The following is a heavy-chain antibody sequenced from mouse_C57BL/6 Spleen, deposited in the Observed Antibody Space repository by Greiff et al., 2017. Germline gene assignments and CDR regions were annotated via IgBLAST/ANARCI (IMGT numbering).Heavy chain of an antibody. CDR2: IDPEDGET. Sequence: EVKLVESGAELVKPGASVKLSCTASGFNIKDYYMHWVKQRTEQGLEWIGRIDPEDGETKYAPKFQGKATITADTSSNTAYLQLSSLTSEDTAVYYCARPPLGGDYFDYWGQGTTLTVSS. J-gene: IGHJ2*01. V-gene: IGHV14-2*01. CDR3: ARPPLGGDYFDY. D-gene: IGHD3-1*01. CDR1: GFNIKDYY.